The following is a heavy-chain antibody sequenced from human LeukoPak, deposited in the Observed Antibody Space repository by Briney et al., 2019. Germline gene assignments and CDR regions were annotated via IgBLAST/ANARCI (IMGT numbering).Heavy chain of an antibody. J-gene: IGHJ4*02. V-gene: IGHV1-2*02. D-gene: IGHD2-15*01. CDR3: ARDLEYCSGGSCFTFGY. CDR2: INPNSGGT. CDR1: GYTFTGYY. Sequence: ASVKVSCKASGYTFTGYYMHWVRQAPGQGLEWMGWINPNSGGTNYAQKFQGRVTMTRDTSISTAYMELSRLRSDDTAVYYCARDLEYCSGGSCFTFGYWGQGTLVTVSS.